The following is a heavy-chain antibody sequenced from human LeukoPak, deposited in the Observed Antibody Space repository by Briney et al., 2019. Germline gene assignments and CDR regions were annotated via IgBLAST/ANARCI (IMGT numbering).Heavy chain of an antibody. D-gene: IGHD1-1*01. CDR1: NGSISSDTYF. Sequence: SETLSLTCTVSNGSISSDTYFWSWIRQPAGKGLEWIGRMSSSGISTYSPSLKSRVTISVDTSKNQFSLKLSSVTAADTAVYYCARQQLERRWFDPWGQGTLVTVSS. CDR3: ARQQLERRWFDP. V-gene: IGHV4-61*02. CDR2: MSSSGIS. J-gene: IGHJ5*02.